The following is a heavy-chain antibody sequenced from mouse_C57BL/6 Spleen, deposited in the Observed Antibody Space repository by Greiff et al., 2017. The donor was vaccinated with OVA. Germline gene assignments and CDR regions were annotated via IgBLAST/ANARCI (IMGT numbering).Heavy chain of an antibody. Sequence: VQLQQSGPVLVKPGASVKMSCKASGYTFTDYYMNWVKQSHGKSLEWIGVINPYNGGTSYNQKFKGKATLTVDKSSGTAYMELNSLTSEDSAVYYCARRYYGSPYYAMDYWGQGTSVTVSA. V-gene: IGHV1-19*01. CDR2: INPYNGGT. CDR1: GYTFTDYY. J-gene: IGHJ4*01. D-gene: IGHD1-1*01. CDR3: ARRYYGSPYYAMDY.